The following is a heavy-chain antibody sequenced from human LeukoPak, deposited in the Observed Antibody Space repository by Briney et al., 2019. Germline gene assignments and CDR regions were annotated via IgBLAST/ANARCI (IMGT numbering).Heavy chain of an antibody. CDR2: INHSGST. CDR1: GGSFSGYY. J-gene: IGHJ4*02. CDR3: ARRPHSYYYGSGSYYYFDY. D-gene: IGHD3-10*01. Sequence: PSETLSLTCAVYGGSFSGYYWSWIRQPPGKGLEWIGEINHSGSTNYNPSLKSRVTIPVDTSKNQFSLKLSSVTAADTAVYYCARRPHSYYYGSGSYYYFDYWGQGTLVTVSS. V-gene: IGHV4-34*01.